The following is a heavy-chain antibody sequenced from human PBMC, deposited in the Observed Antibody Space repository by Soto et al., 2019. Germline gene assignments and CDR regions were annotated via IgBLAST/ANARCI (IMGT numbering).Heavy chain of an antibody. CDR3: ARSVAVPGAHIDY. V-gene: IGHV4-59*01. D-gene: IGHD2-8*02. J-gene: IGHJ4*02. CDR1: GGSLSGSY. Sequence: SETLSLTCSVSGGSLSGSYWSWIRQSPGKGLEWLGYVYYTGSTNYSPSLRSRVSISVDTSKNEFSLRLSSVTAADTAVYFCARSVAVPGAHIDYGGQGNQVT. CDR2: VYYTGST.